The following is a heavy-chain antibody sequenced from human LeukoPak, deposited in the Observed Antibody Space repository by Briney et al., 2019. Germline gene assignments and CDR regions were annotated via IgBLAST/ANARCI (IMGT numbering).Heavy chain of an antibody. V-gene: IGHV3-33*01. J-gene: IGHJ4*02. Sequence: GISLRLFCAVSGFTFSTYAMHCLRQAPGKGREGVADIWSDSTKKYYADSVRGRFTISRDNSKNTLYLQMSSLRAEDTAMYYCARDRLTTVTTFHFDYWGQGTLVTVSS. CDR2: IWSDSTKK. CDR3: ARDRLTTVTTFHFDY. D-gene: IGHD4-17*01. CDR1: GFTFSTYA.